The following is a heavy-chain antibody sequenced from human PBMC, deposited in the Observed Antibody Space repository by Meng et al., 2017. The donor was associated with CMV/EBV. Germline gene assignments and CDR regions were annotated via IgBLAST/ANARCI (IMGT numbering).Heavy chain of an antibody. D-gene: IGHD6-6*01. V-gene: IGHV1-69*05. CDR3: ARGPLRPYSSSSGSGYFDY. Sequence: SVKVSCKASGGTFSSYAISWVRQAPGQGLEWMGGIIPIFGTANYAQKFQGRVTITTDESTSTAYMELSSLRAEDTAVYYCARGPLRPYSSSSGSGYFDYWGQGTLVTVSS. J-gene: IGHJ4*02. CDR1: GGTFSSYA. CDR2: IIPIFGTA.